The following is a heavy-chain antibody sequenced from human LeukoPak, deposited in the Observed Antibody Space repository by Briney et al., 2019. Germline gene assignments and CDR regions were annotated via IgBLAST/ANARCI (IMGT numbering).Heavy chain of an antibody. CDR2: ISSSSSYI. CDR3: ASLRSYYDSSGYYYVDY. J-gene: IGHJ4*02. Sequence: GGSLRLSCAASGFTFSSYSMNWVRQAPGKGLEWVSSISSSSSYIYYADSVKGRFTISRGNAKNSLYLQMNSLRAEDTAVYYCASLRSYYDSSGYYYVDYWGQGTLVTVSS. V-gene: IGHV3-21*01. CDR1: GFTFSSYS. D-gene: IGHD3-22*01.